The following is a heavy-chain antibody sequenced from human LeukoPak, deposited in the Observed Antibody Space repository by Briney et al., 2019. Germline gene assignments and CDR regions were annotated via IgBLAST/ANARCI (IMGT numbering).Heavy chain of an antibody. CDR2: ISSGSSTI. V-gene: IGHV3-48*02. CDR3: AREGINSMDS. Sequence: PGGSLRLSCAASGLTFSSYSMNWVRQAPGKGLEWVSFISSGSSTIYYEDSVRGRFTISRDNAKNSLYLQMNSLRDEDTAVYYCAREGINSMDSWGQGTLVAVSS. J-gene: IGHJ4*02. D-gene: IGHD3-10*01. CDR1: GLTFSSYS.